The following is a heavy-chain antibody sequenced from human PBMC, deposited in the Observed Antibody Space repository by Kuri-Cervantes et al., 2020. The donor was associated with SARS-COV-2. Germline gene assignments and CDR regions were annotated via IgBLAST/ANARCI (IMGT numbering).Heavy chain of an antibody. CDR3: ATGMVRGVIQSYYYGMDV. Sequence: ASVKVSCKASGYTFTGYYMHWVRQAPGQGLEWMGWINPNSGGTNYAQKFQGWVTMTRDTSISTVYMELGRLRSDDTAVYYCATGMVRGVIQSYYYGMDVWGQGTTVTVSS. CDR2: INPNSGGT. V-gene: IGHV1-2*04. CDR1: GYTFTGYY. J-gene: IGHJ6*02. D-gene: IGHD3-10*01.